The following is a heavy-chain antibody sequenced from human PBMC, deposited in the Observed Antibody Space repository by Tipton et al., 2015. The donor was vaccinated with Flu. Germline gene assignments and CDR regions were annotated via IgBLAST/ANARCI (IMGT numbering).Heavy chain of an antibody. V-gene: IGHV4-34*01. CDR2: INHSGST. J-gene: IGHJ6*02. CDR1: GGSFSGYY. D-gene: IGHD3-10*01. CDR3: ARGRSYGSGSYYRHYYYGMDV. Sequence: LRLSCAVYGGSFSGYYWSWIRQPPGKGLEWIGEINHSGSTNYNPSLKSRVTISVDTSKNQFSLKLSSVTAADTAVYYCARGRSYGSGSYYRHYYYGMDVWGQGTTVPVSS.